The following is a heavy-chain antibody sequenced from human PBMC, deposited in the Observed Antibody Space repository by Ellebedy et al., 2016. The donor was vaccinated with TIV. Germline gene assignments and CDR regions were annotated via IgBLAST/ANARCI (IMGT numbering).Heavy chain of an antibody. J-gene: IGHJ4*02. CDR2: INYDARRK. V-gene: IGHV3-30*02. Sequence: GGSLRLSCTASGFPFSTYGMHWVRQAPGKGLQWVAFINYDARRKYYADSVMGRFTISRDNSENTIYLQMNSLRPDDTAVYYCAKKGIGGAANYFDHWGQGTLLTVSS. D-gene: IGHD3-10*01. CDR1: GFPFSTYG. CDR3: AKKGIGGAANYFDH.